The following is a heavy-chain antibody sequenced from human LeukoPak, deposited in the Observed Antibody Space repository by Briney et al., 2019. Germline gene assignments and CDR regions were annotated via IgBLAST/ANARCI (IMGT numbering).Heavy chain of an antibody. CDR1: GYTLTELS. CDR2: IIPILGIA. CDR3: AREIYDFWSGSTASYYYGMDV. J-gene: IGHJ6*02. D-gene: IGHD3-3*01. V-gene: IGHV1-69*04. Sequence: GASVKVSCKVSGYTLTELSMHWVRQAPGKGLEWMGRIIPILGIANYAQKFQGRVTITADKSTSTAYMELSSLRSEDTAVYYCAREIYDFWSGSTASYYYGMDVWGQGTTVTVSS.